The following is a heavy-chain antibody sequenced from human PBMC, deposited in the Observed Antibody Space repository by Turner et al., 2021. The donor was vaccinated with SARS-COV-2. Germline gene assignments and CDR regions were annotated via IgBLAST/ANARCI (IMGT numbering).Heavy chain of an antibody. CDR1: GGSLSGYY. J-gene: IGHJ5*02. V-gene: IGHV4-34*02. CDR3: ARVDIGSTNYFDP. Sequence: QVQLQQWGAGLLKPSATLSLTCAVSGGSLSGYYWSWIRQPPGKGLEWIGEINHSGYTNYNPSLKSRVPISVDKSKNQIALKLNSVTAADAALYYCARVDIGSTNYFDPWGQGTLVTVSS. D-gene: IGHD5-12*01. CDR2: INHSGYT.